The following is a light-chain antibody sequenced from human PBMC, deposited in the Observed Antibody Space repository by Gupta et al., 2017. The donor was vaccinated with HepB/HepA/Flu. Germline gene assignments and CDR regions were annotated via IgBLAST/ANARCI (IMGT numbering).Light chain of an antibody. J-gene: IGKJ2*04. Sequence: EILLTQSPGTLSLSPGERATLSCRASQSVSSSYLAWYQQKPGQAPRLLIYGASSRATGIPDRFSGSGSGTDFTLTISRLEPEDFAVYYCQQYGSSLMCSFGQGTKLEIK. CDR3: QQYGSSLMCS. V-gene: IGKV3-20*01. CDR1: QSVSSSY. CDR2: GAS.